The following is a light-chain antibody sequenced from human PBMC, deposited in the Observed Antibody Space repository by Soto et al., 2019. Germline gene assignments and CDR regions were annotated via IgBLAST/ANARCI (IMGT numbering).Light chain of an antibody. V-gene: IGLV2-14*01. CDR2: EVS. J-gene: IGLJ2*01. Sequence: QSALTQPASVSGSPGQSITISCTGTSSDVGGYNYVSWYQQHPGTAPKLMIYEVSNRPSGVSNRFSGSNSGNTASLTISGLQAEDEADYYGSSYTSSSTLVFGGGTKLTVL. CDR3: SSYTSSSTLV. CDR1: SSDVGGYNY.